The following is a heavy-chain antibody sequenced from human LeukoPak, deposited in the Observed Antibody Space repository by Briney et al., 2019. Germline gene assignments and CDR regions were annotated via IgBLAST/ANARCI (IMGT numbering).Heavy chain of an antibody. D-gene: IGHD6-19*01. J-gene: IGHJ4*02. CDR3: ARDATEKQRLGVVDY. V-gene: IGHV3-30*04. CDR1: GFTFSRYA. Sequence: PGGSLRLSCAASGFTFSRYAIHWVRQAPGKGLEWVAVISYDGRNKYYADSVKGRFTISRDDSSNTLYLQMDSLRPEDTAVYHCARDATEKQRLGVVDYWGQGTLVSVSS. CDR2: ISYDGRNK.